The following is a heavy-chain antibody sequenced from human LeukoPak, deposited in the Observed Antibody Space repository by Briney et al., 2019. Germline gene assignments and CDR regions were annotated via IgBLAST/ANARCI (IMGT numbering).Heavy chain of an antibody. V-gene: IGHV4-59*08. Sequence: SETLSLTCTVSGGSISSYSWNWIRQSPGRGLEWIGYVYYSGSTMYNPSLRSRVTISVDTSKNQFSLKLSSVTAADTAVCYCARLKARDAFDIWGQGTMVTVSS. CDR2: VYYSGST. CDR3: ARLKARDAFDI. J-gene: IGHJ3*02. CDR1: GGSISSYS.